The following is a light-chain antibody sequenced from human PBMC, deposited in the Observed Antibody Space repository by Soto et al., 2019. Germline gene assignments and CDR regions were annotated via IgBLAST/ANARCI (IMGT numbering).Light chain of an antibody. CDR2: NNN. CDR1: SSNIGSNY. Sequence: QSVLTQPPSASGTPGQRVTISCSGASSNIGSNYVSWYQQLPGTAPKLLIYNNNQRPSVVPDRFSGYKSGTSASLAISGLRSDDETDYYCSAWDDSLSGPIFGTGTKVTVL. V-gene: IGLV1-47*01. CDR3: SAWDDSLSGPI. J-gene: IGLJ1*01.